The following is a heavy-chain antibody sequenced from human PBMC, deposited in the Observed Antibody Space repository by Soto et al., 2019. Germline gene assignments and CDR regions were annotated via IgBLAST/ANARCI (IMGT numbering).Heavy chain of an antibody. CDR2: MNPSSGET. J-gene: IGHJ4*02. CDR3: ARGTEYSSAWLTFDY. Sequence: GASVKVSCKASGYTFTNYDIHWVRQATGQGLEWIGWMNPSSGETGYAQKFRGRVAMTRDTSISTVYMELSSLGSEVTAVYYCARGTEYSSAWLTFDYWGPATLVTVSS. V-gene: IGHV1-8*01. CDR1: GYTFTNYD. D-gene: IGHD6-19*01.